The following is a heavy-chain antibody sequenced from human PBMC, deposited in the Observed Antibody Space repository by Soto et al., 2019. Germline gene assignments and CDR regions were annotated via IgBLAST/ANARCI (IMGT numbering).Heavy chain of an antibody. CDR3: ARDLRQGGYDFWSGHHYGMDV. J-gene: IGHJ6*02. CDR1: GFTFSIYI. Sequence: GSLRLSFSAAGFTFSIYIINWVRQAPCKGLWWVSSISSSSSYIYYADSVKGRFTISRDNAKNSLYLQMNSLRAEDTAVYYCARDLRQGGYDFWSGHHYGMDVWGQGTTVTVSS. D-gene: IGHD3-3*01. CDR2: ISSSSSYI. V-gene: IGHV3-21*01.